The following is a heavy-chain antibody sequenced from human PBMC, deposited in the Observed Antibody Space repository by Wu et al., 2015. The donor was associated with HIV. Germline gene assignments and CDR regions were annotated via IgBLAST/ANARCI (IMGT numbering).Heavy chain of an antibody. J-gene: IGHJ3*02. CDR1: GFTFSSYA. Sequence: QVQLAESGGGVVQPGRSLRLSCAASGFTFSSYAMHWVRQAPGKGLEWVAVISYDGSNKYYADSVKGRFTISRDNSKNTLYLQMNSLRAEDTAVYYCARGNANYYGSGSYLGAFDIWGQGTMVTVSS. D-gene: IGHD3-10*01. V-gene: IGHV3-30-3*01. CDR3: ARGNANYYGSGSYLGAFDI. CDR2: ISYDGSNK.